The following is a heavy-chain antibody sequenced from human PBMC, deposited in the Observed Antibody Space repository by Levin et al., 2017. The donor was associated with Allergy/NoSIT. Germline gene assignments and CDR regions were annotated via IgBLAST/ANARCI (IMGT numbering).Heavy chain of an antibody. CDR3: AFSWGVHWYYFGY. V-gene: IGHV3-48*01. J-gene: IGHJ4*02. D-gene: IGHD2-8*02. CDR1: GFAFSTYA. CDR2: ISPTSSTI. Sequence: GESLKISCAASGFAFSTYAMNWVRQAPGKGLEWLSYISPTSSTIYYADSVKGRFTISRDKAQTSLYLQMNSLNSEDTAVYYCAFSWGVHWYYFGYGGQGSLLTVSS.